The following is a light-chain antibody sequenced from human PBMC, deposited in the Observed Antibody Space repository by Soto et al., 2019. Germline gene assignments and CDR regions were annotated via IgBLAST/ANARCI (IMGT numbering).Light chain of an antibody. V-gene: IGLV2-14*01. CDR1: GSDIGAYNY. CDR2: GVT. Sequence: HSVLTQPASVSGSPGHSITISFTGSGSDIGAYNYVSWYQQHPGKAPKLLIHGVTRRPSGVSSRFSASKSAYTASLTISGLQAEDEANYYCSSFTTSYFYVFGPGTKVTVL. CDR3: SSFTTSYFYV. J-gene: IGLJ1*01.